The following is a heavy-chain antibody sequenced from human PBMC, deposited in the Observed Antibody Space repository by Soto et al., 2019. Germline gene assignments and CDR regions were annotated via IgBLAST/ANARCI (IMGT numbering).Heavy chain of an antibody. CDR2: IYHSGST. CDR1: GGSISSSNW. J-gene: IGHJ6*02. Sequence: LRRPLSLTCAVSGGSISSSNWWSWVRQPPGKGLEWIGEIYHSGSTNYNPSLKSRVTISVDKSKNQFSLKLSSVTAADTAVYYCASSMPEPYYYYGMDVWGQGTTVTVSS. CDR3: ASSMPEPYYYYGMDV. D-gene: IGHD2-2*01. V-gene: IGHV4-4*02.